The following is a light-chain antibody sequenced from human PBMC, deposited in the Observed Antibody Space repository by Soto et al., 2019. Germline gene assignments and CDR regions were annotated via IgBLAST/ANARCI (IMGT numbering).Light chain of an antibody. Sequence: EIVLTQSPATLSLSPGKRATLSCRASQSVSSLLAWYQQKSGQPPRLLISDASNRATGVPARFSGSGSGTDFTLIISSLEPEDFAVYYCQQRSNWPLSFGGGTKVEI. CDR2: DAS. CDR1: QSVSSL. V-gene: IGKV3-11*01. J-gene: IGKJ4*01. CDR3: QQRSNWPLS.